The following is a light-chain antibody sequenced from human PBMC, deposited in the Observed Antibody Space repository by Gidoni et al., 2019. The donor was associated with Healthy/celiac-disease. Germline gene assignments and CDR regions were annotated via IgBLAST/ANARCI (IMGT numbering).Light chain of an antibody. CDR1: QSVSSSY. Sequence: IVLTQPPRTLSLSPGERATLSCRASQSVSSSYLAWYQQKPGQAPRLRIYGASSRATGIPDRFSGSGSGTDFTLTISRLEPEDCAVYYCQQYGSSPGYSFGQGTKLEIK. V-gene: IGKV3-20*01. J-gene: IGKJ2*03. CDR2: GAS. CDR3: QQYGSSPGYS.